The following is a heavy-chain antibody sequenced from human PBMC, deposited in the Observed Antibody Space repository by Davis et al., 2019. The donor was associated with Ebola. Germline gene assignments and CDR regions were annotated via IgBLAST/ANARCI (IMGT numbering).Heavy chain of an antibody. CDR1: RFTFSSYA. CDR2: ISYDGTNK. V-gene: IGHV3-30-3*01. CDR3: ARDGAAYCGGDCYYYYFDY. D-gene: IGHD2-21*02. Sequence: PGGSLRLSCAASRFTFSSYAIHWVRQAPGKGLEWVAVISYDGTNKYYVDSVKGRFTISRDNSKNTLYLQMNRLRAEDTAVYYCARDGAAYCGGDCYYYYFDYWGQGTLVTVSS. J-gene: IGHJ4*02.